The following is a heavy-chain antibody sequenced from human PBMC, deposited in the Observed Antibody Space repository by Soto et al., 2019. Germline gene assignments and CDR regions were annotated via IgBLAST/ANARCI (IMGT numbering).Heavy chain of an antibody. D-gene: IGHD3-3*01. CDR3: ARRAYYDFWRDDYYMDV. V-gene: IGHV4-39*01. Sequence: PSETLSLTCAVSGGSINSISSYWGWIRQPPGMGLEWIASIYYSGDTYYNPSLKGRVSVSIDTSKNQFSLKVSSVTAADTALYFCARRAYYDFWRDDYYMDVWGKGTTVTVSS. CDR2: IYYSGDT. J-gene: IGHJ6*03. CDR1: GGSINSISSY.